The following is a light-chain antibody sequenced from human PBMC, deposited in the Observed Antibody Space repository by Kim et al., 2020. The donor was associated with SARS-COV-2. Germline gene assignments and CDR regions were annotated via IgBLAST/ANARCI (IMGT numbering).Light chain of an antibody. J-gene: IGLJ2*01. CDR1: SLRSYY. V-gene: IGLV3-19*01. CDR3: NSRDSSGSVV. CDR2: GKN. Sequence: ELTQDPAVSVALGQTVRITCQGDSLRSYYASWYQQKPGQAPVLVIYGKNNRPSGIPDRFSGSSSGNTASLTITGAQAEDEADYYCNSRDSSGSVVFGGGTQLTVL.